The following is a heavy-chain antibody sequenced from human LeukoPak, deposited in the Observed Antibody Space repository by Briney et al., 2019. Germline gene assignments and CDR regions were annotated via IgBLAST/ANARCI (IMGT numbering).Heavy chain of an antibody. CDR3: AREGILLQLWTRVDY. CDR2: ISSSGSTI. V-gene: IGHV3-11*04. J-gene: IGHJ4*02. Sequence: PGGSLRLSCAASGVTFSDYYMSWIRQAPGKGLEWVSYISSSGSTIYYADSVKDRFTISRDNAKNSLYLQMNSLRAEDTAVYYCAREGILLQLWTRVDYWGQGTLVTVSS. CDR1: GVTFSDYY. D-gene: IGHD5-18*01.